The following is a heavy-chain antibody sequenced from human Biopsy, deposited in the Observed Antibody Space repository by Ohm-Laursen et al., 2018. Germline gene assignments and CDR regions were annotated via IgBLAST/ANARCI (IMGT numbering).Heavy chain of an antibody. Sequence: SSVKVSCKASSYTFTDYNIHWMRQAPGQGLEWLGYINCKTGATNYAQKFQGTVTMTRDTSIGTAYLALGSLRSADTAIYYCARDPLNGHKHFDYWGQGSLVTVSS. CDR2: INCKTGAT. V-gene: IGHV1-2*02. J-gene: IGHJ4*02. CDR3: ARDPLNGHKHFDY. CDR1: SYTFTDYN. D-gene: IGHD2-8*01.